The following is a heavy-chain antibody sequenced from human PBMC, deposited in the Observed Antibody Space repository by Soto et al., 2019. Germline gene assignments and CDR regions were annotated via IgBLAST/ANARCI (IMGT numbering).Heavy chain of an antibody. D-gene: IGHD5-18*01. CDR1: GFSLSNARMG. J-gene: IGHJ4*02. CDR3: ARTPLGLYSFPDFDY. CDR2: IFSNDEK. V-gene: IGHV2-26*01. Sequence: QVTLKESGPVLVKPTETLTLTCTVSGFSLSNARMGVSWIRQPPGKALEWLAHIFSNDEKSYSTSLKSRLTIXXDXSXXQVVLTMTNMDPVDTATYYCARTPLGLYSFPDFDYWGQGTLVTVSS.